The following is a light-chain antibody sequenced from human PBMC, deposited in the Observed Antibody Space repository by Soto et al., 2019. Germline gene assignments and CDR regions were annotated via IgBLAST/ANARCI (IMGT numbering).Light chain of an antibody. J-gene: IGKJ1*01. CDR2: GAS. CDR3: QQYNNWLWT. Sequence: EIVMTQSPATLSVSPGERATLSCRASQSVSSNLAWYQQKPGQAPRLLIYGASTRATGIPARFSGSGSGTEFPLTLSSLQSEDFAVYYCQQYNNWLWTFGQGTKVEIK. V-gene: IGKV3-15*01. CDR1: QSVSSN.